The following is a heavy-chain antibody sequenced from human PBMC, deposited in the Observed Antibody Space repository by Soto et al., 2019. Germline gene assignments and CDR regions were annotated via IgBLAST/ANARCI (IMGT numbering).Heavy chain of an antibody. CDR3: ARDSGGYDASFDP. Sequence: EVQLVESGGGLVKPGGSLRLSCAASGFTFSSYSMNWVRQAPGKGLEWVSSISSSSSYIYYADSVKGRFTISRDNAKNSLYLQMNSLRAEDTAVYYCARDSGGYDASFDPWGQGTLVTVSS. CDR1: GFTFSSYS. D-gene: IGHD5-12*01. J-gene: IGHJ5*02. CDR2: ISSSSSYI. V-gene: IGHV3-21*01.